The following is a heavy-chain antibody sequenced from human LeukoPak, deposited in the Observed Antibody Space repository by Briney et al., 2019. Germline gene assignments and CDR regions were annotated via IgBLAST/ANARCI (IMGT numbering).Heavy chain of an antibody. CDR2: INPTSGGT. J-gene: IGHJ5*02. V-gene: IGHV1-2*02. Sequence: ASVKVSCKASGYTFTAYYIEWVRQAPGQGLEWMGWINPTSGGTNYAQKFQGRVTMTRDTSISTASMELSRLTSDDTAVYYCTRGYQHGFYPWGQGTLVTVSS. CDR1: GYTFTAYY. D-gene: IGHD2-2*01. CDR3: TRGYQHGFYP.